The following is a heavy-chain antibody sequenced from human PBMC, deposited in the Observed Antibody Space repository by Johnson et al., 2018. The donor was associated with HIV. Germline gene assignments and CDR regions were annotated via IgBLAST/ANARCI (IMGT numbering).Heavy chain of an antibody. D-gene: IGHD2-21*01. CDR1: GFTFSSYG. CDR2: IRYDGSDN. CDR3: ARGGGCGGDCYSGFDAFDI. V-gene: IGHV3-30*02. J-gene: IGHJ3*02. Sequence: VQVVESGGGVVQPGGSLRLSCAASGFTFSSYGMYWVRQAPDKGLEWVAFIRYDGSDNHYADSVTGRFTISRDNSKNTLYLQINSLSTEDTAVYYCARGGGCGGDCYSGFDAFDIWGQGTLVTVFS.